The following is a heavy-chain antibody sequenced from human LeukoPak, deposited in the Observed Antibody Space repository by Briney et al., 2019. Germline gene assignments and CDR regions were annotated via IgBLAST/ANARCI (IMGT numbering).Heavy chain of an antibody. D-gene: IGHD3-22*01. CDR1: GFTFSSFE. J-gene: IGHJ4*02. CDR3: ARAYYYDSSGYSHYFDY. V-gene: IGHV3-7*01. Sequence: PGGSPRLSCAASGFTFSSFEMHWVRQAPGKGLEWVANIKQDGSEKYYVDSVKGRFTISRDNAKNSLYLQMNSLRAEDTAVYYCARAYYYDSSGYSHYFDYWGQGTLVTVSS. CDR2: IKQDGSEK.